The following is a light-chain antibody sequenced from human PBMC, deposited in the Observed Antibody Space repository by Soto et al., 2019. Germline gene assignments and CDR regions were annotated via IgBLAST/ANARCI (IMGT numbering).Light chain of an antibody. CDR2: TAS. V-gene: IGKV1-12*01. CDR1: QGVSTW. Sequence: DIHMTQSPSSVSASVGDRVTITCRPSQGVSTWLAWYQQKPGKAPNLLIYTASSLQSGVPSRFSGSGSGTDFTLTINGLQPEDFATYYCQQAASFPITFGQGTRLE. CDR3: QQAASFPIT. J-gene: IGKJ5*01.